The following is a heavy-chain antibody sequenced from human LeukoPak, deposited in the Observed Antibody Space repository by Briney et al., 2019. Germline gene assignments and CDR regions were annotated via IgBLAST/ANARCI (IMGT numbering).Heavy chain of an antibody. CDR2: ISWNSGSI. Sequence: PGGSLRLSCAASGFTFDDYAMHWVRQAPGKGLEWVSGISWNSGSIGYADSVKGRFTISRDNAKNSLYLQMNSLRAEDTAVYYCARAGYWGQGTLVTVSS. V-gene: IGHV3-9*01. J-gene: IGHJ4*02. CDR1: GFTFDDYA. CDR3: ARAGY.